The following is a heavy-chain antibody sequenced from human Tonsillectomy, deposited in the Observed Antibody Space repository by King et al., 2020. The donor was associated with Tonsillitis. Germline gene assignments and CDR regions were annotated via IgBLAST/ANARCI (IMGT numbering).Heavy chain of an antibody. CDR3: ARDARTNIADDDAFDI. D-gene: IGHD6-13*01. V-gene: IGHV4-39*02. CDR1: GGSISSSSYY. J-gene: IGHJ3*02. Sequence: QLQESGPGLVKPSETLSLTCTVSGGSISSSSYYWGWIRQPPGKGLEWIGSIYYSGSPYYNPSLKSRVSISVDTSKNQFSLKLSSVTAADTAVYYCARDARTNIADDDAFDIWGQGTMVTVSS. CDR2: IYYSGSP.